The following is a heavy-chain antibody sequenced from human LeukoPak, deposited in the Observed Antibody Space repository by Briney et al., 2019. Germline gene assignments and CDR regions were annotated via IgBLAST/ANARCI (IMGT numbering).Heavy chain of an antibody. V-gene: IGHV3-11*01. Sequence: GGSLRLSCAASGFTFSDYYMSWIRQAPGKGLEWVSYISSSGSTIYYADSVKGRFTISRDNAKNSLHLQMNSLRAEDTAVYYCARDRDPYCSSTSCYTPDYWGQGTLVTVSS. CDR3: ARDRDPYCSSTSCYTPDY. CDR2: ISSSGSTI. CDR1: GFTFSDYY. D-gene: IGHD2-2*02. J-gene: IGHJ4*02.